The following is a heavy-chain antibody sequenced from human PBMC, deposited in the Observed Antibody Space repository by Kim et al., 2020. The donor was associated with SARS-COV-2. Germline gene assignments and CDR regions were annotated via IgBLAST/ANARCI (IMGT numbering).Heavy chain of an antibody. CDR1: GFTFSSYG. CDR2: IWYDGSNK. V-gene: IGHV3-33*01. J-gene: IGHJ5*02. Sequence: GGSLRLSCAASGFTFSSYGMHWVRQAPGKGLEWVAVIWYDGSNKYYADSVKGRFTISRDNSKNTLYLQMNSLRAEDTAVYYCARDAFPWFGEFSCFDPWGQGTLVTVSS. D-gene: IGHD3-10*01. CDR3: ARDAFPWFGEFSCFDP.